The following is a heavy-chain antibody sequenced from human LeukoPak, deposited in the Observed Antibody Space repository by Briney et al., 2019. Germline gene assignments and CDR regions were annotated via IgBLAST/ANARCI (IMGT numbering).Heavy chain of an antibody. CDR3: ARADCSSSTCYLRRSWFDP. CDR2: ISTSSRYI. V-gene: IGHV3-21*01. D-gene: IGHD2-2*01. Sequence: SGGSLRLSCAASGFTLSNYDMNLVRQAPGKGLEWVSSISTSSRYIYYKDSVRGRFTISRDDAKNSLYLEMNSLRAEDTAVYYCARADCSSSTCYLRRSWFDPWGQGTLVTVSS. CDR1: GFTLSNYD. J-gene: IGHJ5*02.